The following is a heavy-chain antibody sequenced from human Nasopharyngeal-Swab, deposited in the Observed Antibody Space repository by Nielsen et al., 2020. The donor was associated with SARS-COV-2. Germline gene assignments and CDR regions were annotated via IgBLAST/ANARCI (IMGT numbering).Heavy chain of an antibody. D-gene: IGHD4-23*01. Sequence: GESLKISCAASGFTFSSYAMHWVRQAPGKGLEWVAVISYDGSNKYYADSVKGRFTISRDNSKNTLYLQMNSLRAEDTAVYYCASHGGNSPFDYWGQGTLVTVSS. CDR2: ISYDGSNK. J-gene: IGHJ4*02. CDR3: ASHGGNSPFDY. CDR1: GFTFSSYA. V-gene: IGHV3-30*04.